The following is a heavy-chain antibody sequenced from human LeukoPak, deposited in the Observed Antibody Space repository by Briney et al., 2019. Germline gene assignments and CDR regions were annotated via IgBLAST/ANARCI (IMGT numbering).Heavy chain of an antibody. CDR1: GFAFSSYW. CDR2: IKRDGSDT. CDR3: ARDANYYDSRGENYFNC. J-gene: IGHJ4*02. V-gene: IGHV3-7*01. Sequence: GGSLRLSCAASGFAFSSYWMSWVRQAPGKGLEGVANIKRDGSDTYYVDSVKGRFTISRDNAKNSLYLQLNSLRAEDTAVYYCARDANYYDSRGENYFNCWGQGTLVTVSS. D-gene: IGHD3-22*01.